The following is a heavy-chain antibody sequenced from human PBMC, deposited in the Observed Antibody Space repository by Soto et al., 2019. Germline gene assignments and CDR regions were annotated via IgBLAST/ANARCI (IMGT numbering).Heavy chain of an antibody. CDR2: IKSKADGGTT. J-gene: IGHJ1*01. V-gene: IGHV3-15*07. D-gene: IGHD6-13*01. Sequence: PGGSLRLSCAAPGFSFSNAWMNWVRQAPGKGLEWVARIKSKADGGTTDYAAPVKGRFTISRDDSKNTLYLQMNSLKTEDTAVYYCTTAPGYSSSRLYFQHWGQGTLVTVSS. CDR1: GFSFSNAW. CDR3: TTAPGYSSSRLYFQH.